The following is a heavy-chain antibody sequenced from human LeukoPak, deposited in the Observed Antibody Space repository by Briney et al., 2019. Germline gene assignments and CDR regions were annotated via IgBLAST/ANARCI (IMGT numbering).Heavy chain of an antibody. CDR2: ISGSGGST. CDR1: GFTFSSYG. J-gene: IGHJ4*02. V-gene: IGHV3-23*01. CDR3: AKSGITIDSSDYYYHNRGSCFDY. D-gene: IGHD3-22*01. Sequence: GGSLRLSCAASGFTFSSYGMSWVRQAPGKGLEWVSAISGSGGSTYYADSVKGRFTISRDNSKNTLYLQMNSLRAEDTAVYYCAKSGITIDSSDYYYHNRGSCFDYWGQGTLVTVSS.